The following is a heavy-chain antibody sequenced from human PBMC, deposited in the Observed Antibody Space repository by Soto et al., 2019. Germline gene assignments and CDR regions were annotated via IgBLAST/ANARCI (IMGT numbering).Heavy chain of an antibody. V-gene: IGHV4-4*07. CDR1: GASISGFY. Sequence: SEILSLTCTVSGASISGFYWSWIRKSAGKGLEWIGRIYATGTTDYNPSLKSRVMMSVDASKKQFSLKLRSVTAADTAVYYCVRDGTKTLRDWFDPWGQGISVTVSS. J-gene: IGHJ5*02. CDR3: VRDGTKTLRDWFDP. CDR2: IYATGTT. D-gene: IGHD1-1*01.